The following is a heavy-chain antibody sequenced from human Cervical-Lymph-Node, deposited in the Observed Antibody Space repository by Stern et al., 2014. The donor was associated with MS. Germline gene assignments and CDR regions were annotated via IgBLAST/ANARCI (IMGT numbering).Heavy chain of an antibody. V-gene: IGHV3-30*01. CDR1: GFTFSSYA. Sequence: QVQLVESGGGVVQPGRSLRLSCGASGFTFSSYAMHWGRQAPGKGLELVAVISYDGSNKYYADSVKGRFNISRDNSKNTLYLQMNSLRAEDTAVYYCARDLGYYDSSGSTFDYWGQGTLVTVSS. D-gene: IGHD3-22*01. J-gene: IGHJ4*02. CDR2: ISYDGSNK. CDR3: ARDLGYYDSSGSTFDY.